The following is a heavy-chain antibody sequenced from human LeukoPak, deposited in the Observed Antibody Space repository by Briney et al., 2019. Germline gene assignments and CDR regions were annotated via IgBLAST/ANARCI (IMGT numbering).Heavy chain of an antibody. D-gene: IGHD5-18*01. CDR3: ARVRWIPRGEFDY. Sequence: ASVKVSCKASGYTFTGYYMHWVRQAPGQGLEWMGWINPNSGGTNYAQEFQGRVTMTRDTSISTAYMELSRLRSDDTAVYYCARVRWIPRGEFDYWGQGTLVTVSS. J-gene: IGHJ4*02. CDR1: GYTFTGYY. V-gene: IGHV1-2*02. CDR2: INPNSGGT.